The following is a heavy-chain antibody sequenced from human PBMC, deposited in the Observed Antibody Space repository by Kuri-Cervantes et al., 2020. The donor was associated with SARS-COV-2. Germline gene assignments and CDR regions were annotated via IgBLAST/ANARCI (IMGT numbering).Heavy chain of an antibody. J-gene: IGHJ2*01. CDR3: ARSSGYYRRWYFDL. CDR2: FDPEDGET. D-gene: IGHD3-22*01. V-gene: IGHV1-24*01. CDR1: GYTLTGLS. Sequence: ASVKVSCKVSGYTLTGLSMHWVRQAPGKGPEWMGGFDPEDGETIYAQKFQGRVTMTEDTSTDTAYMELSSLRSEDTAVYYCARSSGYYRRWYFDLWGRGTLVTVSS.